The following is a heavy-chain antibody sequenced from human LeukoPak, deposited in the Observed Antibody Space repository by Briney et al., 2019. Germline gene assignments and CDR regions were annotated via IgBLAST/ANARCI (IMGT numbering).Heavy chain of an antibody. CDR2: IYYSGST. CDR3: ARHPSIVGATISAYYYMDV. Sequence: PSETLSLTCTVSGGSISSSSYYWGWIRQPPGKGLEWIGSIYYSGSTYYNPSLKSRVTISVDTSKNQFSLKLSSVTAADTAVYYCARHPSIVGATISAYYYMDVWGKGTTVTVSS. V-gene: IGHV4-39*01. D-gene: IGHD1-26*01. CDR1: GGSISSSSYY. J-gene: IGHJ6*03.